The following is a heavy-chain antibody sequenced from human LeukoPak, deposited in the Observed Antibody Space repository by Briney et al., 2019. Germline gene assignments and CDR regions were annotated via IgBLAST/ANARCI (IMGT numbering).Heavy chain of an antibody. J-gene: IGHJ3*02. CDR1: GGSISSSSYY. D-gene: IGHD3-22*01. CDR2: IYYSGTT. Sequence: SETLSLTCTVSGGSISSSSYYWGWIRQPPGKGLEWIGGIYYSGTTYYNPSLKSRVTISVDTSKTQFSLKLSSVTAADTAVYYCARPYYYDSSGYYGSFDIWGQGTMVTVSS. V-gene: IGHV4-39*01. CDR3: ARPYYYDSSGYYGSFDI.